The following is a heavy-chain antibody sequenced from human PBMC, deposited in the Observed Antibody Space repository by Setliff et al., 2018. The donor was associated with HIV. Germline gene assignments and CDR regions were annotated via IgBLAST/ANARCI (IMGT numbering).Heavy chain of an antibody. CDR1: GGSISSGSYY. CDR2: IYTSGST. D-gene: IGHD3-3*01. V-gene: IGHV4-61*09. CDR3: ASRRGGGFLAWPDPYFDY. Sequence: SETLSLTCTVSGGSISSGSYYWSWIRQPAGKGLEWIGHIYTSGSTNYNPPPKSRVIISIDTSKNQFSLKLFSVTAADTAVYYCASRRGGGFLAWPDPYFDYWGQGTLVTVSS. J-gene: IGHJ4*02.